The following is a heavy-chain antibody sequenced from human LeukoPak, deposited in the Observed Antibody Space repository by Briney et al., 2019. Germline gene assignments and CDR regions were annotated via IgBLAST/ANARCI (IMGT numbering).Heavy chain of an antibody. J-gene: IGHJ4*02. CDR3: AKVKVAAAGYDY. D-gene: IGHD6-13*01. CDR1: GFTFSAYW. Sequence: GGSLRLSCAGSGFTFSAYWMSWVRQAPGKGLEWVSTISGSGSSTYYADSVKGRFTISRDNSKNTFYLQMNSLRAEDTAIYYCAKVKVAAAGYDYWGQGTLVTVSS. CDR2: ISGSGSST. V-gene: IGHV3-23*01.